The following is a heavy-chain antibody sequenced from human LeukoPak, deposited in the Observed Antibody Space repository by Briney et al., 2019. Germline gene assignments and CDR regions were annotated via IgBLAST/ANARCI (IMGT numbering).Heavy chain of an antibody. D-gene: IGHD5-12*01. V-gene: IGHV3-53*04. Sequence: GGSLRLSCAASGFTVSSNYMSWVRQAPGEGLERVSVIYSGGSTYYADSVKGRFTISRHNSKNTLYLQMNSLRAEDTAVYYCARGFGSGYDLAFDYWGQGTLVTVSS. CDR1: GFTVSSNY. CDR3: ARGFGSGYDLAFDY. J-gene: IGHJ4*02. CDR2: IYSGGST.